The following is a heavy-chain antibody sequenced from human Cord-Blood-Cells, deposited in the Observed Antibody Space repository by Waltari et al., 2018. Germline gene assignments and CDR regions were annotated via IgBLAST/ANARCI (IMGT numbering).Heavy chain of an antibody. CDR2: IRSKANSYAT. Sequence: ELQLVESGGGLVQPAVSLKLSCAASGFTISGSARHRVRQASGKGLEWVGRIRSKANSYATAYAASVKGRFTISRDDSKNTAYLQMNSLKTEDTAVYYCTRSLTGDWYFDLWGRGTLVTVSS. V-gene: IGHV3-73*02. CDR1: GFTISGSA. D-gene: IGHD7-27*01. J-gene: IGHJ2*01. CDR3: TRSLTGDWYFDL.